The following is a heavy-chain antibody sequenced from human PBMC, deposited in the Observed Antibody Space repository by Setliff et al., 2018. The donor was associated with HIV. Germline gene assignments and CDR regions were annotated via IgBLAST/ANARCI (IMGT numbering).Heavy chain of an antibody. J-gene: IGHJ4*02. CDR3: VSRPGGITRARFDH. D-gene: IGHD3-16*01. Sequence: PSETLSLTCAVYGGAFSRFYSGWLRQAPEKGLEWIGDINHSGITNYNPSLKSRLSISVDTSKNQFSLNLTSVTAADAAMYFCVSRPGGITRARFDHWGQGTLVTVSS. CDR1: GGAFSRFY. V-gene: IGHV4-34*01. CDR2: INHSGIT.